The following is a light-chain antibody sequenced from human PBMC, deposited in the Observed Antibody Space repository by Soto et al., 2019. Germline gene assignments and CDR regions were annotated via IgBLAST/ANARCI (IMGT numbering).Light chain of an antibody. V-gene: IGKV3-20*01. Sequence: VLTQSPVTLSLSPGEGATLSCRASQSISSSYLSWYQQKPGQAPRLVIYGASNRATCLPDWCNGSGSGTDFTPTISGLEPEDFALYYCQPDGSSPLTFGGGTKVDIK. J-gene: IGKJ4*01. CDR1: QSISSSY. CDR2: GAS. CDR3: QPDGSSPLT.